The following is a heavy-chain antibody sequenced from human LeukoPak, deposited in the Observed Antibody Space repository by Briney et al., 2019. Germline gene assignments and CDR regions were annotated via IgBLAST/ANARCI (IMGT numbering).Heavy chain of an antibody. V-gene: IGHV1-69*05. CDR1: GGTFSSYA. J-gene: IGHJ6*02. Sequence: SVKVSCKASGGTFSSYAISWVRQAPGQGLEWMGGIIPIFGTANYAQKFQGRVTITTDESTSTAYMELSSLRSEDTAVYYCATEKSSSWYGVYYCYYGMDVWGQGTTVTVSS. CDR3: ATEKSSSWYGVYYCYYGMDV. CDR2: IIPIFGTA. D-gene: IGHD6-13*01.